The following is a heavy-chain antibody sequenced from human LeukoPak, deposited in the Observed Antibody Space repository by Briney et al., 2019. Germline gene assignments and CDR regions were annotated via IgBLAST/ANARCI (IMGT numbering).Heavy chain of an antibody. D-gene: IGHD2-2*01. V-gene: IGHV4-4*02. CDR2: SWHSGST. CDR1: GGSINSNNW. Sequence: SQTLSLTCAVAGGSINSNNWWSCMRQPPGKGLEWFGESWHSGSTNYDPCLKSRVSISVDKSKNQFSLELSSVTAADTAVYYCARVGSADLAFDIWGQGTMVTVSS. CDR3: ARVGSADLAFDI. J-gene: IGHJ3*02.